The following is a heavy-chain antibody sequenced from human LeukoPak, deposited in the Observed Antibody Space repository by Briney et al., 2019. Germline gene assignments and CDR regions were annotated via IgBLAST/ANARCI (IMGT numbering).Heavy chain of an antibody. CDR1: GFTFSSYS. J-gene: IGHJ6*03. Sequence: GGSLRLSCAASGFTFSSYSMNWVRQAPGKGLEWVSYISSSSNTIYYADSVKGRFTISRDNAKNSLYLQMNSLRAEDTAVYYCAREIWVGPYMDVWGKGTTVTVSS. D-gene: IGHD3-16*01. CDR2: ISSSSNTI. CDR3: AREIWVGPYMDV. V-gene: IGHV3-48*01.